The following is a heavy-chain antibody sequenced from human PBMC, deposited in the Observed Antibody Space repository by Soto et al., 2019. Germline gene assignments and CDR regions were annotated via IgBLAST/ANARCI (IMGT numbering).Heavy chain of an antibody. CDR3: AGGGITGMGWFDP. CDR2: ISAYNGDT. CDR1: GYTFSNYG. D-gene: IGHD1-20*01. J-gene: IGHJ5*02. Sequence: ASVKVSCKASGYTFSNYGISWVRRAPGQGLEWMGWISAYNGDTNYAQKLQGRVTMTTDTFTSIVYMELRSLRSDDTAVYYCAGGGITGMGWFDPWGQGTPVTVSS. V-gene: IGHV1-18*01.